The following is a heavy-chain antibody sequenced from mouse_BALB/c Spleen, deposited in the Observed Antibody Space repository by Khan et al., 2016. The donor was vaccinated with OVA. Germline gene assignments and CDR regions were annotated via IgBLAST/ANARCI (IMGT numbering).Heavy chain of an antibody. V-gene: IGHV2-2*02. CDR1: GFSLTSYG. J-gene: IGHJ4*01. CDR2: IWSGGST. CDR3: VRSMDY. Sequence: QVQLKESGPGLVQPSQSLSITCTVSGFSLTSYGIQWVRQSPGKGLEWLGVIWSGGSTDSNAAFISRLSISKDNSEGQVFFKMNSLQANDTATYYCVRSMDYWGQGTSVTVSS.